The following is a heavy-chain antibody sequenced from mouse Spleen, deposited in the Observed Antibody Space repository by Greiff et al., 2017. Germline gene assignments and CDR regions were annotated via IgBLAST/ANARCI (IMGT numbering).Heavy chain of an antibody. Sequence: EVQLVESGGGLVKPGGSLKLSCAASGFTFSSYGMSWVRQTPEKRLEWVATISGGGSYTYYPDSVKGRFTISRDNAKNNLYLQMSSLRSEDTALYYCARHQTARATPFAYWGQGTLVTVSA. CDR3: ARHQTARATPFAY. CDR2: ISGGGSYT. J-gene: IGHJ3*01. V-gene: IGHV5-9-2*01. D-gene: IGHD3-2*01. CDR1: GFTFSSYG.